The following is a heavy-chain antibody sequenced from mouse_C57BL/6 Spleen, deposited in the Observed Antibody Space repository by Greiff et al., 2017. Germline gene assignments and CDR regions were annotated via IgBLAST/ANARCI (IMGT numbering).Heavy chain of an antibody. D-gene: IGHD2-1*01. CDR2: IWSDGST. V-gene: IGHV2-6*03. CDR1: GFSLTSYG. J-gene: IGHJ4*01. Sequence: VKLMESGPGLVAPSQSLSITCTVSGFSLTSYGVHWVRQPPGKGLEWLVVIWSDGSTTYNSALKSRLSISKDNSKSQVFLKMNSLQTDDTAMYYCASYYGNRYYAMDYWGQGTSVTVSS. CDR3: ASYYGNRYYAMDY.